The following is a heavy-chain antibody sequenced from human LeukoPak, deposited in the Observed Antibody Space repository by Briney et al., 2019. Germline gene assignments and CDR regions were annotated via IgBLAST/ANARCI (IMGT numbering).Heavy chain of an antibody. J-gene: IGHJ4*02. CDR3: ARGGYSYGYSY. V-gene: IGHV4-34*01. D-gene: IGHD5-18*01. CDR1: GGSFSGYY. Sequence: SETLSLTCAVYGGSFSGYYWSWIRQPPGKGLEWIGEINHSGSTNYNPSLKSRVTISVDTSKNQFSLKLSSVTAADTAVYYCARGGYSYGYSYWGQGTLVTVSS. CDR2: INHSGST.